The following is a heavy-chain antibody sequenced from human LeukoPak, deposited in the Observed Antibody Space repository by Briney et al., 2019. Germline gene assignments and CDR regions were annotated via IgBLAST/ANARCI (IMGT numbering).Heavy chain of an antibody. CDR1: GYTFTNYG. Sequence: ASVRVSCKPSGYTFTNYGINWVRPAPGQGLERVGWISAYNGNTNYAQKFQGRVTITTDESTSTAYMELSSLRSEDTAVYYCATPGGYCSGGSCYGPYYFDYWGQGTLVTVSS. CDR2: ISAYNGNT. V-gene: IGHV1-18*01. J-gene: IGHJ4*02. CDR3: ATPGGYCSGGSCYGPYYFDY. D-gene: IGHD2-15*01.